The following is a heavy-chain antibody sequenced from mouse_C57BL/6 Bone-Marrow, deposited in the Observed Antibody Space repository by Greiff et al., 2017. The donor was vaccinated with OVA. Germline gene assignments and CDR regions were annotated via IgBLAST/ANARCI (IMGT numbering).Heavy chain of an antibody. CDR2: IDPENGDT. V-gene: IGHV14-4*01. D-gene: IGHD2-4*01. J-gene: IGHJ2*01. CDR3: TPYDYDND. Sequence: VQLQQSGAELVRPGASVKLSCTASGFNIKDDYMHWVKQRPEQGLEWIGWIDPENGDTEYASKCQGKATITADTSSNTAYLQLSSLTSEDTADYYCTPYDYDNDWGQGTTLTVSS. CDR1: GFNIKDDY.